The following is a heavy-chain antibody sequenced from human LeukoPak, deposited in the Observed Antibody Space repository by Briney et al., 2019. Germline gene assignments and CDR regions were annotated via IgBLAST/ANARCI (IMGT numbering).Heavy chain of an antibody. Sequence: GESLKISCKGFGYSFTGYWIGWGRQMPGKGLEWMGIIYPGDSDTRYSPSFEGLVSISADTSITTDYLHWSSLKASDTAMYYCARGFFSASGCDNWFDPWGQGTLVTVSS. CDR3: ARGFFSASGCDNWFDP. J-gene: IGHJ5*02. CDR1: GYSFTGYW. V-gene: IGHV5-51*01. D-gene: IGHD5-12*01. CDR2: IYPGDSDT.